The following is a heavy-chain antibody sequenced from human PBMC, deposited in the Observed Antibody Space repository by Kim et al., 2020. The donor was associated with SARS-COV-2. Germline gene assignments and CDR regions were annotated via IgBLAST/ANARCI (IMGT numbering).Heavy chain of an antibody. CDR3: ASALGH. CDR1: GDSLSSDY. J-gene: IGHJ4*02. CDR2: IYTSGRT. V-gene: IGHV4-4*07. Sequence: SETLSLTCTVSGDSLSSDYWSWNRQPVGKGLEWIGRIYTSGRTNYNPSLQSRVTMSVDMSKNQFSLKLSSVTAADTAVYYCASALGHWGQGTLVTVSS. D-gene: IGHD3-16*02.